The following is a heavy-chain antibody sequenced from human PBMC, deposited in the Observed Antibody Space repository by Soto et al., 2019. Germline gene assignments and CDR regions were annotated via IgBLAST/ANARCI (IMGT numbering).Heavy chain of an antibody. CDR2: IWYDGSNK. Sequence: GGSLRLSCAASGFTFSSYGMHWVRQAPGKGLEWVAVIWYDGSNKYYADSVKGRFTISRDNSKNTLYLQMNSLRAEDTAVYYCAREGGIGRITIFGVVTGWFDPWGQGTLVTVSS. CDR3: AREGGIGRITIFGVVTGWFDP. D-gene: IGHD3-3*01. CDR1: GFTFSSYG. V-gene: IGHV3-33*01. J-gene: IGHJ5*02.